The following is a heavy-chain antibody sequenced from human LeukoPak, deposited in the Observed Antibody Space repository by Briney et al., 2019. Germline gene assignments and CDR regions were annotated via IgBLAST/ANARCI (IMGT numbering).Heavy chain of an antibody. CDR2: ITRSSNYI. J-gene: IGHJ4*02. V-gene: IGHV3-21*01. D-gene: IGHD3-22*01. CDR1: GFTFSSYS. CDR3: ASSRYDSSGYYGIIAY. Sequence: GGSMRLSCVASGFTFSSYSMNWVRQAPGKGLEWVSSITRSSNYIYYADSVKGRFTISRDNAKNSLYLQMNSLRAEDTAVYYCASSRYDSSGYYGIIAYWGQGTLVTVSS.